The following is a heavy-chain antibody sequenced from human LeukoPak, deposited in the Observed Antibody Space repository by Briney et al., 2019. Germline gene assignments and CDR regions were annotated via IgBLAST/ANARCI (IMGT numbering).Heavy chain of an antibody. Sequence: ASVKVSCKASRYTFTSYYMHWVRPAPGQGLEWMGIINPSGGSTSYAQKFQGRVTMTRDTSTSTLYMELSSLRSEDTAVYYCARAGSMVRGVIDWYFDLWGRGTLVTVSS. CDR2: INPSGGST. D-gene: IGHD3-10*01. J-gene: IGHJ2*01. V-gene: IGHV1-46*03. CDR3: ARAGSMVRGVIDWYFDL. CDR1: RYTFTSYY.